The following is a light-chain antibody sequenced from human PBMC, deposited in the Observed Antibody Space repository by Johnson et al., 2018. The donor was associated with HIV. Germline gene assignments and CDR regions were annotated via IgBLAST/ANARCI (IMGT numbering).Light chain of an antibody. J-gene: IGLJ1*01. V-gene: IGLV1-51*01. Sequence: VLTQPPSVSAAPGQKVSISCSGSGSNIGTNYVSWYQQLPGTAPKLLIYDNNKRPSGIPDRFPGSKSGTSATLGITGLQTGDEADYYCETWDSSLSGVFGTGTKVTVL. CDR2: DNN. CDR3: ETWDSSLSGV. CDR1: GSNIGTNY.